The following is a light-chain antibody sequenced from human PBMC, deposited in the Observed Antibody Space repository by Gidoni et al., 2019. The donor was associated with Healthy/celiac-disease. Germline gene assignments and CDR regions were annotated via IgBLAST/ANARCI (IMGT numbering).Light chain of an antibody. V-gene: IGKV1-39*01. CDR3: QQSYSTPCT. J-gene: IGKJ4*01. CDR1: QSISSY. CDR2: AAS. Sequence: DIQMTQSPSSLSASVGDRVTITCRASQSISSYLNWYQQKPGKAPKLLIYAASSLQSWVPSRFSGSGSGTDFTLTISSLQPEDFATYYCQQSYSTPCTFGGGTKVEIK.